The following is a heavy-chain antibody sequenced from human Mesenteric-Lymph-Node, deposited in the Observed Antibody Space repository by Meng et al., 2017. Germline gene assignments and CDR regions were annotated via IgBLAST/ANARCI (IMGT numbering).Heavy chain of an antibody. J-gene: IGHJ4*02. Sequence: GESLKISCAASGFTLSSHSMSWVRPAPGKGLEWVSALNGSESRTYYADSVKGRFTISRENSKNTLYLQMNSLRAEDTAGYYGAKGEFGVFIATIFDDWGQGTLVTVSS. CDR2: LNGSESRT. CDR1: GFTLSSHS. D-gene: IGHD3-3*01. V-gene: IGHV3-23*01. CDR3: AKGEFGVFIATIFDD.